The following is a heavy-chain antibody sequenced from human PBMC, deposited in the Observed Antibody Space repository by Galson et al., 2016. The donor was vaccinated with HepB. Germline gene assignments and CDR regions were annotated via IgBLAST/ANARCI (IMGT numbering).Heavy chain of an antibody. D-gene: IGHD3-16*01. V-gene: IGHV3-7*03. CDR3: ARDRTDHGSGTYGHDS. Sequence: SLRLSCAASGFSFSSSWMSWVRQAPGKGVEWVANIKEDGSKEYYVDSVKGRFTVSRDNAKNSLYPQMNNLRAEDTAMYYCARDRTDHGSGTYGHDSWGQGTLVTVSS. CDR1: GFSFSSSW. CDR2: IKEDGSKE. J-gene: IGHJ4*02.